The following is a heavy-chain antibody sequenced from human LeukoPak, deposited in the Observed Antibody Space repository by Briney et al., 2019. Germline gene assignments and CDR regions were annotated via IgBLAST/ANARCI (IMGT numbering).Heavy chain of an antibody. Sequence: PSETLFLTCTVSGGSISSYYWSWIRQPPGKGLEWIGYIYYSGSTNYNPSLKSRVTISVDTSKNQFSLKLSSVTAADTAVYYCAREGIAARPFDYWGQGTLVTVSS. D-gene: IGHD6-6*01. CDR1: GGSISSYY. J-gene: IGHJ4*02. CDR2: IYYSGST. CDR3: AREGIAARPFDY. V-gene: IGHV4-59*01.